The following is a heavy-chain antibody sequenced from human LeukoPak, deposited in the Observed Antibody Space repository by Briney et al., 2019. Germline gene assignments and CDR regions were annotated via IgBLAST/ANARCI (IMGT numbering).Heavy chain of an antibody. Sequence: GGSLRLSCAASGFTFSSYAMSWVRQAPGKGLEWVSAISGSGGSTYYADSVKGRFTISRDNSKNPLYLQMNSLRAEDTAVYYCATYILPTYYYDSSGYVGPWGQGTLVTVSS. V-gene: IGHV3-23*01. D-gene: IGHD3-22*01. J-gene: IGHJ5*02. CDR3: ATYILPTYYYDSSGYVGP. CDR1: GFTFSSYA. CDR2: ISGSGGST.